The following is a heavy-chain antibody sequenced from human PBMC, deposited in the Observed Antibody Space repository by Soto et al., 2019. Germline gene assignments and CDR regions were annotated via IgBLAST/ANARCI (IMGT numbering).Heavy chain of an antibody. CDR3: ARGYCTNGVCYTAYYYYMDV. CDR1: GGSISSSSYY. D-gene: IGHD2-8*01. J-gene: IGHJ6*03. V-gene: IGHV4-39*01. CDR2: IYYSGST. Sequence: PSETLSLTCTVSGGSISSSSYYWGWIRQPPGKGLEWIGSIYYSGSTYYNPSLKSRVTISVDTSKNRFSLKLSSVTAADTAVYYCARGYCTNGVCYTAYYYYMDVWGKGTMVTVSS.